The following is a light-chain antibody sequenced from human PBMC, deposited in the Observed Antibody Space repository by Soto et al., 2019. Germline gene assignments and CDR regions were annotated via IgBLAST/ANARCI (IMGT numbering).Light chain of an antibody. J-gene: IGKJ1*01. Sequence: DIQMTQSPSTLSAFVGDRVTITCRASQSIRTSLAWYQQKPGKAPKLLIYLASNLQSGVPARFSGSGSATEFTLSISSLQPDDFATYYCQQYDSYSRTFGQGTKVDIK. CDR2: LAS. CDR1: QSIRTS. CDR3: QQYDSYSRT. V-gene: IGKV1-5*03.